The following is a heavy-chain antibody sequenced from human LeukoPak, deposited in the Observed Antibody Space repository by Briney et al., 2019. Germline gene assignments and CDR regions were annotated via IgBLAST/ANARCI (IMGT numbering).Heavy chain of an antibody. CDR3: ARGRFGELGGIFFDY. CDR2: IYHSGST. Sequence: SQTLSLTCTVSGCSISSGGYYWSWIRQPPGKGLEWIGYIYHSGSTYYNPSLKSRVTISLDRSKNQFSLRLSSVTAADTAVYYCARGRFGELGGIFFDYWGQGTLVTVSS. D-gene: IGHD3-10*01. J-gene: IGHJ4*02. V-gene: IGHV4-30-2*01. CDR1: GCSISSGGYY.